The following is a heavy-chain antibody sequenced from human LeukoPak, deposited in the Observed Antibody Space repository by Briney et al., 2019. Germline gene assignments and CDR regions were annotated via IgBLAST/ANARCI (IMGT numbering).Heavy chain of an antibody. V-gene: IGHV3-11*01. D-gene: IGHD3-10*01. J-gene: IGHJ3*02. Sequence: GGSLRLSCAASGFTFSDYYMSWIRQAPGKGLEWVSYISSSGSTIYYADSVKGRFTISRDNAKNSLYLQMNSLRAEDTAVYYCARDLLWFGELLWAFDIWGQGTMVTVSS. CDR2: ISSSGSTI. CDR3: ARDLLWFGELLWAFDI. CDR1: GFTFSDYY.